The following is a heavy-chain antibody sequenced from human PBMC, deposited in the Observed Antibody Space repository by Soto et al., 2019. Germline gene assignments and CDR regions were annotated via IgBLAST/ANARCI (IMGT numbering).Heavy chain of an antibody. V-gene: IGHV3-30*04. J-gene: IGHJ4*02. CDR2: ISYDGSNK. D-gene: IGHD1-26*01. CDR3: ARSEVSGSYYFDY. CDR1: GFTFSSYA. Sequence: GGSLRLSCAASGFTFSSYAMHWVRQALGKGLEWVAVISYDGSNKYYADSVKGRFTISRDNSKNTLYLQMNSLRAEDTAVYYCARSEVSGSYYFDYWGQGTLVTVSS.